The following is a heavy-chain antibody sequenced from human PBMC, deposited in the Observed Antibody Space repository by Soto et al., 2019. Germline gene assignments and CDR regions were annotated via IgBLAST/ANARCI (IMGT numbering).Heavy chain of an antibody. J-gene: IGHJ4*02. CDR3: ASSLGYRCSGGYLDDYFAY. CDR2: TRNKANSYNT. Sequence: EVQLVESGGGLVQPGGSLRLSCAASGFTFSDHYMDWVRQAPGKGLEWVGRTRNKANSYNTEYAASVKGRFTISRDDSKHSLYLQMHSLKTEDTAVSYCASSLGYRCSGGYLDDYFAYWGQGTLVTVSS. V-gene: IGHV3-72*01. CDR1: GFTFSDHY. D-gene: IGHD2-2*01.